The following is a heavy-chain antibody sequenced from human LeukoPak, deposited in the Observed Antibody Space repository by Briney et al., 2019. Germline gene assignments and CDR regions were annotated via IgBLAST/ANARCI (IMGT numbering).Heavy chain of an antibody. J-gene: IGHJ4*02. D-gene: IGHD4-11*01. CDR2: ISSSSYI. CDR1: GFTFSSYS. Sequence: GGSLRLSCAASGFTFSSYSMNWVRQAPGKGLEWVSLISSSSYIYYVDSVKGRFTISRDNSKNTLYLQMNSLRAEDTAVYYCAKVGLTVTTILDYFDYWGQGTLVTVSS. V-gene: IGHV3-21*01. CDR3: AKVGLTVTTILDYFDY.